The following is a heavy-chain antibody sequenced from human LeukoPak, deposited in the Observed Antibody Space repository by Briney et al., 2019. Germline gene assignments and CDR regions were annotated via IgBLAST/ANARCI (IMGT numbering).Heavy chain of an antibody. Sequence: GGSLRLSCAASGFSFSAYWMAWVRQAPGTGLEWVANINPAGSETYYVDPVKGRFSVSRDNAKNLVYLQMNSLRAEDTAVYHCARFGYVAAVDVWGQGTPVTVSS. CDR3: ARFGYVAAVDV. J-gene: IGHJ4*02. CDR2: INPAGSET. D-gene: IGHD2-15*01. V-gene: IGHV3-7*01. CDR1: GFSFSAYW.